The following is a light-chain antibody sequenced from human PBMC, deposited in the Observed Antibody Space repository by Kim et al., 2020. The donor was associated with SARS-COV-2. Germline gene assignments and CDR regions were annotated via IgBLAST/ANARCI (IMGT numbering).Light chain of an antibody. CDR1: QSVSSN. Sequence: EIVMTQSPATLSVSPGERATLSCRASQSVSSNLAWYQQKPGQTPRLLIYGASTRATGIPARFSGSGSGTEFTLTISSLQSEDFAVYYCLQYNNWPYTVGQGTKLEI. CDR3: LQYNNWPYT. J-gene: IGKJ2*01. CDR2: GAS. V-gene: IGKV3-15*01.